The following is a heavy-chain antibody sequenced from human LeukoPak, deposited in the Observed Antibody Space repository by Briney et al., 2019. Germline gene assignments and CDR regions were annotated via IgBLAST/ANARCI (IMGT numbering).Heavy chain of an antibody. D-gene: IGHD3-3*01. CDR3: VRDRNALQFLDF. V-gene: IGHV3-33*01. J-gene: IGHJ4*02. Sequence: GGSLRLSCAASGFTFRNFGMHWVRQAPGKELEWVAVIWYDGSEKYYADSVKGRFIISRDNSKNMLYLQTNSLRAEDTAVYYCVRDRNALQFLDFWGQGTVVTVSS. CDR2: IWYDGSEK. CDR1: GFTFRNFG.